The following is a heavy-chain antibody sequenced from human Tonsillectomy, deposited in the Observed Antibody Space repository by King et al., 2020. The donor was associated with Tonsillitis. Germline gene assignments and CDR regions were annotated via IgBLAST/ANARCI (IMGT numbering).Heavy chain of an antibody. V-gene: IGHV3-49*04. CDR3: TRDIFDS. CDR2: IISKAYGWTT. CDR1: GFTFGDYA. Sequence: VQLVESGGGLVQPGRSLRLSCTASGFTFGDYAMSWVLHAPGKGLEWVGFIISKAYGWTTENAASVKVRLPISRDDSKNIAFLQMNSLKTEDTALYYCTRDIFDSWGQGTLVTVSS. J-gene: IGHJ4*02.